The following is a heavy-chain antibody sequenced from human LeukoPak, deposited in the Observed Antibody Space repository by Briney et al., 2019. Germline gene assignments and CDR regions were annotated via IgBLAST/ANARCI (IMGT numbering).Heavy chain of an antibody. CDR3: ARGKEWLFRSDYYGMDV. D-gene: IGHD6-19*01. V-gene: IGHV1-8*01. J-gene: IGHJ6*02. CDR2: MNPNSGNT. Sequence: GASVTVSCKASGYTFTSYDINWVRQAPGQGLEWMGWMNPNSGNTGYAQKFQGRVTMTRNTSISTAYMELSSLRSEDTAVYYCARGKEWLFRSDYYGMDVWGQGTTVTVSS. CDR1: GYTFTSYD.